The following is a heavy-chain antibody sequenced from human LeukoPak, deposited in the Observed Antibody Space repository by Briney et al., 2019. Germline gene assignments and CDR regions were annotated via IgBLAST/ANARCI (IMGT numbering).Heavy chain of an antibody. CDR1: GFTFSTYS. Sequence: PGGSLRLSCAASGFTFSTYSMNWVRHAPGKGLVWVSRMNSDGTSINYAGSVKGRFTISRDNAKNTLYLHMNSLSAPDPPVYACVRWYYGSGGALYFDYWGQGTLVSVSS. D-gene: IGHD3-10*01. V-gene: IGHV3-74*01. J-gene: IGHJ4*02. CDR2: MNSDGTSI. CDR3: VRWYYGSGGALYFDY.